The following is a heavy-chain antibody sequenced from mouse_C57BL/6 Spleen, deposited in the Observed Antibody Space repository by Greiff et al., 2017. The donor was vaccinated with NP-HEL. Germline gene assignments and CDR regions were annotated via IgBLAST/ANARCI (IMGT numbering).Heavy chain of an antibody. CDR3: VRLITIYDGYSYYAMDY. J-gene: IGHJ4*01. CDR1: GFTFSDYG. CDR2: ISNLAYSI. V-gene: IGHV5-15*01. D-gene: IGHD2-3*01. Sequence: EVKLMESGGGLVQPGGSLKLSCAASGFTFSDYGMAWVRQAPRKGPEWVAFISNLAYSIYYADTVTGRFTISRENAKNTLYLEMSSLRSEDTAMYYCVRLITIYDGYSYYAMDYWGQGTSVTVSS.